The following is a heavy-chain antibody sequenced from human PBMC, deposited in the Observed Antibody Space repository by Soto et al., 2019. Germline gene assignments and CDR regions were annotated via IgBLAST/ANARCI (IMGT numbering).Heavy chain of an antibody. CDR3: ARGGSGSQRIQLWLSMMVY. J-gene: IGHJ4*02. D-gene: IGHD5-18*01. CDR2: RNPNNGNT. V-gene: IGHV1-8*01. CDR1: GYTFTSYD. Sequence: QVQLVQSGAEVKKPGASVKVSCKASGYTFTSYDINWVRQATVQGLEWMGWRNPNNGNTGYARKFQGRVTMTRNPSISTNNMKASSMRSDDTAVYYCARGGSGSQRIQLWLSMMVYWGQGTLVTVSS.